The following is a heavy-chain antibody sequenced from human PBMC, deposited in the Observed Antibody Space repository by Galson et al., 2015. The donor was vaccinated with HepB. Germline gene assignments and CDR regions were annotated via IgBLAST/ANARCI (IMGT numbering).Heavy chain of an antibody. CDR2: IWYDGSNK. J-gene: IGHJ5*02. CDR1: GFTFSSYG. V-gene: IGHV3-33*08. D-gene: IGHD3-10*01. Sequence: SLRLSCAASGFTFSSYGMHWVRQAPGKGLEWVAVIWYDGSNKYYADSVKGRFTSSRDNSKNTLYLQMNSLRAEDTAVYYCARDPGYEFGELANWVDPWGQGTLVTVSS. CDR3: ARDPGYEFGELANWVDP.